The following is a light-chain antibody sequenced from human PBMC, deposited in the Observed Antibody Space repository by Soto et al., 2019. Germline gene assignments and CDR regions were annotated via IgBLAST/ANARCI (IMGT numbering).Light chain of an antibody. CDR2: LAS. CDR1: QSINIW. J-gene: IGKJ5*01. CDR3: QQYGSSPSIT. Sequence: DIPMTQSPSTLSASVGDRVTITCRASQSINIWLAWYQQKPGRAPKLLIYLASTLASGVPSRFSGSGSGTDFTLIISSLQPDDFAVYYCQQYGSSPSITFGQGTRLEIK. V-gene: IGKV1-5*03.